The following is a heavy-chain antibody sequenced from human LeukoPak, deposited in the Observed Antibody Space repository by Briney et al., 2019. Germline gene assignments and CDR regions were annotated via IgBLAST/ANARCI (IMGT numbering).Heavy chain of an antibody. Sequence: GGSLRLSCAASGFTFSSYEMNWVRQAPGKGLEWVSSISSSSSYIYYADSVKGRFTISRDNAKNSLYLQMNSLRAEDTAVYYCAKDGYYGSDYMDVWGKGTTVTISS. D-gene: IGHD3-10*01. CDR3: AKDGYYGSDYMDV. V-gene: IGHV3-21*01. CDR1: GFTFSSYE. J-gene: IGHJ6*03. CDR2: ISSSSSYI.